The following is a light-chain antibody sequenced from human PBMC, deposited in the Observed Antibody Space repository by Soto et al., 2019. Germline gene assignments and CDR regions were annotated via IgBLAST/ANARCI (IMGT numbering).Light chain of an antibody. CDR2: AAS. J-gene: IGKJ3*01. CDR1: QSVSGN. CDR3: QQYNNWPPIT. Sequence: EIVMTQSPATLSVSPGERATLSCRASQSVSGNVALYQQKPGQAPRLLIYAASTRATGIPARFSGSGSGTEFTLTISSLQSAYFSVYCCQQYNNWPPITFGPVTKVDIK. V-gene: IGKV3-15*01.